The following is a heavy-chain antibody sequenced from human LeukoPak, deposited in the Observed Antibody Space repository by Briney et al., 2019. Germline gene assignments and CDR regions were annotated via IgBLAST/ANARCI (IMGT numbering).Heavy chain of an antibody. V-gene: IGHV3-21*01. J-gene: IGHJ6*03. Sequence: GGSLRLSCAASGFTFTSYSMNWVRQAPGKGLEWVSSISSSSSYIYYADSVKGRFTISRDNSKNTPYLQMNSLRAEDTAVYYCAKVGEEGGYNPPDYYYMDVWGKGTTVTVSS. CDR3: AKVGEEGGYNPPDYYYMDV. CDR2: ISSSSSYI. D-gene: IGHD5-24*01. CDR1: GFTFTSYS.